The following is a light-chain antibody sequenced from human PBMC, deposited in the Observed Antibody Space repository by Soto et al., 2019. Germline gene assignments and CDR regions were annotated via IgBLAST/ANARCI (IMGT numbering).Light chain of an antibody. Sequence: DIQMTQSPSSVSASVGDRVTITCRASQGISSWLAWYQQKPGQAPKLLIYAASNLQSGVPSRFSGSGSGPDFTLTINSLQPEDCATYYCQQDISFPFTFGPGTKVDVK. CDR2: AAS. V-gene: IGKV1-12*01. J-gene: IGKJ3*01. CDR3: QQDISFPFT. CDR1: QGISSW.